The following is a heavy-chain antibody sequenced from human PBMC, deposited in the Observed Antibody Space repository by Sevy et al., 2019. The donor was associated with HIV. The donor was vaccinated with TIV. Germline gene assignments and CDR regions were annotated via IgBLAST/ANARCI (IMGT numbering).Heavy chain of an antibody. D-gene: IGHD3-16*01. CDR1: GFTFSVYW. CDR3: AHETIGRFDS. Sequence: GESLKISCAASGFTFSVYWMNWVRQAPGKGLDWVANIKGDGSDKHYVDSVEGRFTISRDNGKNLLYLQLNSLRVEDTAVYYCAHETIGRFDSWGQGTLVTVSS. V-gene: IGHV3-7*02. CDR2: IKGDGSDK. J-gene: IGHJ4*02.